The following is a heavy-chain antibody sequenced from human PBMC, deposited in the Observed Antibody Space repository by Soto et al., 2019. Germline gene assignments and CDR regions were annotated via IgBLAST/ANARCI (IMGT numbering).Heavy chain of an antibody. D-gene: IGHD3-3*01. Sequence: SETLSLTCAVSGGSISSSNWWSWVRQPPGKGLAWIGEIYHSGSTNYNPSLKSRVTISVDKSKNQFSLKLSSVTAADTAVYYCARLKGGVTIFGVVTHYYYGMDVWGQGTTVTVSS. J-gene: IGHJ6*02. CDR2: IYHSGST. V-gene: IGHV4-4*02. CDR1: GGSISSSNW. CDR3: ARLKGGVTIFGVVTHYYYGMDV.